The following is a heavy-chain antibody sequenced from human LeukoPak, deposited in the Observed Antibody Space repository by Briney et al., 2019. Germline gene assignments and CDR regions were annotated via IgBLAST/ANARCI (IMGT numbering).Heavy chain of an antibody. CDR3: AREQYYDFWSGYYTPVV. D-gene: IGHD3-3*01. J-gene: IGHJ4*02. CDR2: ISSSSSTI. V-gene: IGHV3-48*01. Sequence: PGGSLRLSCAASGFTFSSYSMNWVRQAPGKGLERVSYISSSSSTIYYADSVKGRFTISRDNAKNSLYLQMNSLRAEDTAVYYCAREQYYDFWSGYYTPVVWGQGTLVTVSS. CDR1: GFTFSSYS.